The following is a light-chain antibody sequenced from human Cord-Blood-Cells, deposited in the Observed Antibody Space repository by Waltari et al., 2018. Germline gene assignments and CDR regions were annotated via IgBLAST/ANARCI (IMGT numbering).Light chain of an antibody. CDR2: KAS. CDR1: QSISSW. CDR3: QQYNSYAWT. Sequence: DIQMTQSPSTLSASVGDRVTITCRASQSISSWLAWYQQKPGKAPKLLIYKASSLESGVPSRVSGSGSGTEFTLTIISLQPDDFATYYCQQYNSYAWTFGQGTKGEIK. J-gene: IGKJ1*01. V-gene: IGKV1-5*03.